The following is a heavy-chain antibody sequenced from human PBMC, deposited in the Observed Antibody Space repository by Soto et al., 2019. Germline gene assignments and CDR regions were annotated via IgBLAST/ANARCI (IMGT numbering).Heavy chain of an antibody. J-gene: IGHJ4*02. CDR3: ARHITHGGFDY. Sequence: PSETRSLTCTVSGGSISSSSYYWGWIRQPPGKGLEWIGSIYYSGSTYYNPSLKSRVTISVDTSKNQFSLKLSSVTAADTAVYYCARHITHGGFDYWGQGTLVTVSS. V-gene: IGHV4-39*01. CDR1: GGSISSSSYY. CDR2: IYYSGST.